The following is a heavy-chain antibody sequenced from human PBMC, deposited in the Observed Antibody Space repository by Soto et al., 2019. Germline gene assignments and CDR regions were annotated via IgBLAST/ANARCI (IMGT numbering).Heavy chain of an antibody. D-gene: IGHD4-4*01. CDR1: GFSLSTSGVG. CDR3: AHRRGADYKGCFHY. Sequence: SGPTLVNPTQTLTLTCTFSGFSLSTSGVGVGWIRQPPGKALEWLALIYWSDEKRYSPSLSSRLTITKDTSKNQVVLTMTNMDPVDTATYYCAHRRGADYKGCFHYWGQGTLVPVSS. CDR2: IYWSDEK. V-gene: IGHV2-5*01. J-gene: IGHJ4*02.